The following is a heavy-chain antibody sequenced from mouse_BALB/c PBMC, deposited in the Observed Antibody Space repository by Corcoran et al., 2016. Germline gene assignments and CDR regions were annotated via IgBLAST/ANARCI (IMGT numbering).Heavy chain of an antibody. CDR3: ARSLYYGNYGDY. V-gene: IGHV1-77*01. CDR1: GYTFTDYY. CDR2: IYPGSGNT. D-gene: IGHD2-1*01. Sequence: QVQLQQSGAELARPGASVKLSCKASGYTFTDYYINWVKQRTGQGLEWIGEIYPGSGNTYYNEKFKGKATLTADKSSSTAYMQLSSLTSEDSAVYFCARSLYYGNYGDYWGQGTTPTVSS. J-gene: IGHJ2*01.